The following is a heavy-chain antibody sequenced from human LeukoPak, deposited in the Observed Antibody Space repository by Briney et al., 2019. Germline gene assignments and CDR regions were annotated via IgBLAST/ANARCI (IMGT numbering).Heavy chain of an antibody. Sequence: ASVKVSCKASGYTFTSYYMHWARLAPGQGLEWMGWVYPKTGVTNYAQNFQGRVTMTRDTSISTVYMELSRLTSDDTAVYYCARESNYYDTWGQGTLVTVSS. V-gene: IGHV1-2*02. CDR3: ARESNYYDT. D-gene: IGHD3-22*01. J-gene: IGHJ5*02. CDR1: GYTFTSYY. CDR2: VYPKTGVT.